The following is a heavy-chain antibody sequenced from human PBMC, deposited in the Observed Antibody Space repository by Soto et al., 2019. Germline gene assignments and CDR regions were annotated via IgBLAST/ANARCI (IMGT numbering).Heavy chain of an antibody. V-gene: IGHV3-21*06. CDR2: MSTSGRYI. CDR3: ARGGYSFGYTFDY. J-gene: IGHJ4*02. CDR1: GFTFSSYT. D-gene: IGHD5-18*01. Sequence: LRLSFADSGFTFSSYTFNWVRQAPGKGLEWVSSMSTSGRYIFYADSLKGRFTISRDNAKSTLYLQVNSLRAEDTAVYYCARGGYSFGYTFDYWGQGTLVTVSS.